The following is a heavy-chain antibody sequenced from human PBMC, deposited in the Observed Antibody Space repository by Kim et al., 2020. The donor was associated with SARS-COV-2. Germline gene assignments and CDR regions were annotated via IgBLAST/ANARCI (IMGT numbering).Heavy chain of an antibody. Sequence: SETLSLTCTVSGGSISSSSYYWGWIRQPPGKGLEWIGSIYYSGSTYYNPSLKSRVTISVDTSKNQFSLKLSSVTAADTAVYYCATRSFSSGILGTYDAFDIWGQGTMVTVSS. D-gene: IGHD2-15*01. V-gene: IGHV4-39*01. CDR3: ATRSFSSGILGTYDAFDI. CDR2: IYYSGST. CDR1: GGSISSSSYY. J-gene: IGHJ3*02.